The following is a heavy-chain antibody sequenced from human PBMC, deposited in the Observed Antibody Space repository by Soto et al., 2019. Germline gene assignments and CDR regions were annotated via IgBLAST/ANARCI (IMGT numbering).Heavy chain of an antibody. J-gene: IGHJ4*02. CDR1: GFTFSSYE. D-gene: IGHD3-10*01. V-gene: IGHV3-48*03. CDR2: ISSSSTSTK. CDR3: ARDLVGIYYFDY. Sequence: EVQLVDSGCGLVQPGGSLRLSGAASGFTFSSYEMNWVRQGPGKVLEGVSYISSSSTSTKYYADSVMGRFTISRDNAKNSLYLQMNSLRAEDTAVYYCARDLVGIYYFDYWGQGRLVTVSS.